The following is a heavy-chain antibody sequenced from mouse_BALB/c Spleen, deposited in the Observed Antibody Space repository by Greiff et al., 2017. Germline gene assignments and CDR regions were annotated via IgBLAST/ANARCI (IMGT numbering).Heavy chain of an antibody. CDR1: GFDFSRYG. CDR3: ARRLLLQAMDY. V-gene: IGHV4-1*02. J-gene: IGHJ4*01. CDR2: INPDSSTI. D-gene: IGHD1-2*01. Sequence: EVQGVESGGGLVQPGGSLKLSCAASGFDFSRYGMSWVRQAPGKGLEWIGEINPDSSTINYTPSLKDKFIISRDNAKNTLYLQMSKVRSEDTALYYCARRLLLQAMDYWGQGTSVTVSS.